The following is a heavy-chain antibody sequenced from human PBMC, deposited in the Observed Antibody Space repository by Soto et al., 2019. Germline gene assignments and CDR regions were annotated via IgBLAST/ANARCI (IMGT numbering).Heavy chain of an antibody. D-gene: IGHD2-15*01. J-gene: IGHJ3*02. V-gene: IGHV3-30-3*01. CDR1: GFTFSSYA. Sequence: GGSLRLSCAASGFTFSSYAMHWVRQAPGKGLEWVAVISYDGSNKYYADSVKGRFTISRDNSKNTLYLQMNSLRAEDTAVYYFVRLYCSGGSCYSFYAFDIWGQGTMVTV. CDR2: ISYDGSNK. CDR3: VRLYCSGGSCYSFYAFDI.